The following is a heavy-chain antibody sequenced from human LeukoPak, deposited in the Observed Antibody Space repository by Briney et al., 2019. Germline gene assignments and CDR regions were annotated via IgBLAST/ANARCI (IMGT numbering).Heavy chain of an antibody. CDR2: IYHSGST. D-gene: IGHD4-23*01. CDR3: ARRFSTSGNSYFDY. V-gene: IGHV4-59*01. J-gene: IGHJ4*02. CDR1: SGSISSYY. Sequence: SETLSLTCTVSSGSISSYYWSWIRQPPGKGLEWIGYIYHSGSTNYNPSLKSRVTISIDTSKNQFSLKLNSVTAADTAVYYCARRFSTSGNSYFDYWGQGTLVTVSS.